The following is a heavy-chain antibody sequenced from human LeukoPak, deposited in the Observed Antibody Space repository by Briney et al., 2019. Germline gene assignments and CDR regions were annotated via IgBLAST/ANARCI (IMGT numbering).Heavy chain of an antibody. J-gene: IGHJ3*02. V-gene: IGHV4-30-4*01. D-gene: IGHD6-19*01. CDR1: GVSISSGDYY. CDR2: IYYSGST. CDR3: ATSIAVAADAFDI. Sequence: SETLSLTRTVSGVSISSGDYYWSWIRQPPGKGLEWIGYIYYSGSTYYNPSLKSRVTISVDTSKNQFSLKLSSVTAADTAVYYCATSIAVAADAFDIWGQGTMVTVSS.